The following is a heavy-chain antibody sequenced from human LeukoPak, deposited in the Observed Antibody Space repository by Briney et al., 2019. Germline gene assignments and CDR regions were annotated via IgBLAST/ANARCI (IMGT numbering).Heavy chain of an antibody. CDR2: ISSSGSCI. Sequence: GGSLRLSCAASGFTFSSYTMNWVRQAPGKGLEWVSSISSSGSCIYYADSVKGRFTISRDNAKNSLYLQMNSLRAVDTAVYYCESYYYDSSGYDDAFDIWGQGTMVTVSS. CDR1: GFTFSSYT. V-gene: IGHV3-21*01. CDR3: ESYYYDSSGYDDAFDI. J-gene: IGHJ3*02. D-gene: IGHD3-22*01.